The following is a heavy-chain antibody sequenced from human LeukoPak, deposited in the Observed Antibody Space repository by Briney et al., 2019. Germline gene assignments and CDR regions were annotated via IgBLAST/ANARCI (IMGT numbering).Heavy chain of an antibody. Sequence: GGSLRLSCAASGFTFSSYAMSWVRQAPGKGLEWVSSISGSGNRTYYADSVKGRFTISRDNSKNTLFLQMNSLRAENTAVYYCAKNLYCGGGSCYPSALGMDVWGQGTTVTVSS. CDR1: GFTFSSYA. J-gene: IGHJ6*02. CDR2: ISGSGNRT. CDR3: AKNLYCGGGSCYPSALGMDV. D-gene: IGHD2-15*01. V-gene: IGHV3-23*01.